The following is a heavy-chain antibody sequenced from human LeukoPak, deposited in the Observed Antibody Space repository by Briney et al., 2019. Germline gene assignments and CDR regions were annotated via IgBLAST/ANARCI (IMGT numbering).Heavy chain of an antibody. CDR2: IRGSGGST. J-gene: IGHJ6*03. CDR3: ANAAPLDLGYCSSTSCYSYYYYYMDV. CDR1: GFTFSRYA. Sequence: GGCLRLSCAASGFTFSRYAMSWVRQAPGKGLEWVSAIRGSGGSTYYADSVKGRFTISRDNSKHTLYLQMNSLRAEDTSVYYCANAAPLDLGYCSSTSCYSYYYYYMDVWGKGNTVTVSS. D-gene: IGHD2-2*02. V-gene: IGHV3-23*01.